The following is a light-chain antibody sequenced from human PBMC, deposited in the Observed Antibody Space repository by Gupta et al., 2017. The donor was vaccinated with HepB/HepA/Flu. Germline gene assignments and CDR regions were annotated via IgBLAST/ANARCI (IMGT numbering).Light chain of an antibody. V-gene: IGKV3-11*01. CDR2: DAY. CDR3: QQRGPLT. CDR1: QSVSSS. J-gene: IGKJ5*01. Sequence: EIVLTQSPATLSLSPGERATLSCRASQSVSSSLAWYQQKPGQAPRLLIYDAYNRATGIPPRFSGSGSGTDFTLTSRRLEDEDFDVYDYQQRGPLTFGQGTLLEIE.